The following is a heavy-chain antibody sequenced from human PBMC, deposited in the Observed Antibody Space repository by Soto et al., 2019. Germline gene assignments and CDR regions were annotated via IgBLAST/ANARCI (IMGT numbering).Heavy chain of an antibody. J-gene: IGHJ5*02. V-gene: IGHV2-26*01. Sequence: QVTLKESGPVLVKTTETLTLRCTVSGLSITDSEMGVSWIRQPPGQPLEWLAHIDSSGEKSYRTFLKSRLAISKDTSKRQIVLTMTNMDPADTATYYCARRHLAVAVSPWFDPWGQGIPVTVSS. CDR2: IDSSGEK. D-gene: IGHD6-19*01. CDR1: GLSITDSEMG. CDR3: ARRHLAVAVSPWFDP.